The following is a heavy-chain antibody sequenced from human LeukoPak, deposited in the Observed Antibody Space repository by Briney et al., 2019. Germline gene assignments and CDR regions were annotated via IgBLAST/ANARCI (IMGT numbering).Heavy chain of an antibody. V-gene: IGHV4-34*01. CDR3: ARALMTLVRGVPRTTWFDP. CDR1: GGSFSGYY. Sequence: SETLSLTCGVFGGSFSGYYWTWVRQAPGKGLEWIGEISESGTTNYNASLNNRVTLSVDTSKNQFSLKMTSLTAADTGVFYCARALMTLVRGVPRTTWFDPWGQGTLVTASS. CDR2: ISESGTT. J-gene: IGHJ5*02. D-gene: IGHD3-10*01.